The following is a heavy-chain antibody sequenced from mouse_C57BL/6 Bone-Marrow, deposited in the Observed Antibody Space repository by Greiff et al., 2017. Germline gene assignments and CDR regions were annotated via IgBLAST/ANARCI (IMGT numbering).Heavy chain of an antibody. J-gene: IGHJ2*01. D-gene: IGHD1-1*01. Sequence: QVQLQQPGAELVKPGASVKLSCKASGYTFTSYWMHWVKQRPGQGLEWIGMIHPNSGSTNYNEKFKSKATLTVDKSSSTAYMQLSSLTSEDSAVYYCARIGGITTVAYWGQGTTLTVSS. CDR3: ARIGGITTVAY. CDR1: GYTFTSYW. V-gene: IGHV1-64*01. CDR2: IHPNSGST.